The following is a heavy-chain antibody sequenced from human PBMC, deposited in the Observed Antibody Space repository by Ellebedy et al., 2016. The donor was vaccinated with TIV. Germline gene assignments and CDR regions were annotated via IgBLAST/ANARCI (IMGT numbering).Heavy chain of an antibody. J-gene: IGHJ6*03. Sequence: ASVKVSCXASGGTFSSYAISWVRQAPGQGLEWMGWISAYTGNTDYSQKFQGRVTMTTDTSTSTAYMELRSLRSDDTAVYYCARELGYCSGNTCRVPSYHYYYMDVWGKGTTVTVSS. D-gene: IGHD2-2*01. V-gene: IGHV1-18*01. CDR2: ISAYTGNT. CDR3: ARELGYCSGNTCRVPSYHYYYMDV. CDR1: GGTFSSYA.